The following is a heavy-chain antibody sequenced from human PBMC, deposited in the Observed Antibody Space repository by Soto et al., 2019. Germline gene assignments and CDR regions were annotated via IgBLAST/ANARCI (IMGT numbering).Heavy chain of an antibody. CDR1: GGSISSSSYY. V-gene: IGHV4-39*01. J-gene: IGHJ3*02. Sequence: PSETLSLTCTVSGGSISSSSYYWGWIRQPPGKGLEWIGSIYYSGSTYYNPSLKSRVTISVDTSKNQFSLKLSSVTAADTAVYYCARWGIMITFGGPRGAFDIWGQGTMVTVSS. CDR2: IYYSGST. CDR3: ARWGIMITFGGPRGAFDI. D-gene: IGHD3-16*01.